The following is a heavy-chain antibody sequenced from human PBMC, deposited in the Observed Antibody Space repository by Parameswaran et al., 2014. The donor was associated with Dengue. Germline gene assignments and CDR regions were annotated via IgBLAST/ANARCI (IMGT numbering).Heavy chain of an antibody. Sequence: WVRQAPGQGLEWMGIINPSGGSTSYAQKFQGRVTMTRDTSTSTVYMELSSLRSEDTAVYYCAREGAVAGTSSYYHYGMDVWGQGTTVTVSS. V-gene: IGHV1-46*01. CDR2: INPSGGST. D-gene: IGHD6-19*01. J-gene: IGHJ6*02. CDR3: AREGAVAGTSSYYHYGMDV.